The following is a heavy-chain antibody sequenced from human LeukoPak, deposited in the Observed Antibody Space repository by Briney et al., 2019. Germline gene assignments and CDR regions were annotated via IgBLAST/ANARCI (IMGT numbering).Heavy chain of an antibody. D-gene: IGHD2-2*01. Sequence: GESLKISCKGSGYSFTSYWIGWVRQRPGKGLERMGIIYPGDSDTRYSPSFQGQVTISADKSISTAYLQWSSLKASDTAMYYCARTVVVPAVKFDPWGQGTLVNVSS. V-gene: IGHV5-51*01. J-gene: IGHJ5*02. CDR2: IYPGDSDT. CDR3: ARTVVVPAVKFDP. CDR1: GYSFTSYW.